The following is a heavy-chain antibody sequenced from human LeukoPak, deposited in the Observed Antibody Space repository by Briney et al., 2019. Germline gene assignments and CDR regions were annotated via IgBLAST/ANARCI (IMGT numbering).Heavy chain of an antibody. CDR1: GFTVSDNY. CDR2: MYSRGDT. J-gene: IGHJ5*02. V-gene: IGHV3-53*01. D-gene: IGHD6-13*01. CDR3: ARDAPQVPAAGVLAS. Sequence: GGSLRLSCVASGFTVSDNYMSWVRQAPGKGLEWVSVMYSRGDTYYANSVKGRFTFSRDISKNTLYLQMNGLRTEDTAMYYCARDAPQVPAAGVLASWGQGTLVTVSS.